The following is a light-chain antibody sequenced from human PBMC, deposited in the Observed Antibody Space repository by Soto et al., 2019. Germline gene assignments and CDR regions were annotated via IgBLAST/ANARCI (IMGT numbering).Light chain of an antibody. CDR2: DAS. CDR1: QSVSTN. V-gene: IGKV3-15*01. Sequence: GITQSPATLSVYPGGKGHLSRRGSQSVSTNLAWFQQKPGQAPRLLIYDASSRATGSPARFSGSGSGTEFTLTISSLQSEDFAVYYCQQYDKWPPGWTFGQGTKV. CDR3: QQYDKWPPGWT. J-gene: IGKJ1*01.